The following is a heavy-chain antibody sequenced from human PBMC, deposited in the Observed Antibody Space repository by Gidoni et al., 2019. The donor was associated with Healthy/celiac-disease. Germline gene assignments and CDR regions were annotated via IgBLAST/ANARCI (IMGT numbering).Heavy chain of an antibody. CDR2: IWYDGSNK. CDR1: GFTFSSYG. CDR3: ARGTTVTAETWFDP. D-gene: IGHD4-17*01. J-gene: IGHJ5*02. V-gene: IGHV3-33*01. Sequence: VQLVESGGGVVQPGRSLRLSCAAPGFTFSSYGMHWVRQAPGKGLEWVAVIWYDGSNKYYADSVKGRFTISRDNSKNTLYLQMNSLRAEDTAVYYCARGTTVTAETWFDPWGQGTLVTVSS.